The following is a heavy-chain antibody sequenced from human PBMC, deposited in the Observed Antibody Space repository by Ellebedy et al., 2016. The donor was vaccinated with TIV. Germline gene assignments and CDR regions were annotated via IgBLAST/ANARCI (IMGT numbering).Heavy chain of an antibody. CDR2: IKQDGSEK. CDR3: AGRGY. V-gene: IGHV3-7*01. CDR1: GFTFRQAW. Sequence: GESLKISXAGSGFTFRQAWMSWVRQPPGKGLEWVANIKQDGSEKYYVDSVKGRFTISRDNAKNSLYLQMNSLRAEDTAVYYCAGRGYWGQGTLVTVSS. J-gene: IGHJ4*02. D-gene: IGHD3-10*01.